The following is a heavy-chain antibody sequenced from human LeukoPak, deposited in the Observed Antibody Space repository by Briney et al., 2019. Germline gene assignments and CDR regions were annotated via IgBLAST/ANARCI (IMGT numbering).Heavy chain of an antibody. J-gene: IGHJ3*02. CDR1: GFTFSSYW. Sequence: GGSLRLSCAASGFTFSSYWMHWVRQAPGKGLVWVSRINSDGSSTSYADSVKGRFTSSRDNAKNTLYLQMNSLRAEDTAVYYCARANYYGSGRAAFDTWGQGTMVTVSS. D-gene: IGHD3-10*01. V-gene: IGHV3-74*01. CDR3: ARANYYGSGRAAFDT. CDR2: INSDGSST.